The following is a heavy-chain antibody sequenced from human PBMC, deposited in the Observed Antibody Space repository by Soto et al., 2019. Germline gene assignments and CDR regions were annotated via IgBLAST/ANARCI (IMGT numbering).Heavy chain of an antibody. Sequence: GGSLRLSCAASGFTFSSYAMSWVRQAPGKGLEWVSAISGSGGSTYYADSVKGRFTISRDNSKNTLYLQMNSRRAEDTAVYYCAKGHRVRITIFGVVPPLGGMDVWGQGTTVTVSS. CDR1: GFTFSSYA. V-gene: IGHV3-23*01. CDR2: ISGSGGST. CDR3: AKGHRVRITIFGVVPPLGGMDV. D-gene: IGHD3-3*01. J-gene: IGHJ6*02.